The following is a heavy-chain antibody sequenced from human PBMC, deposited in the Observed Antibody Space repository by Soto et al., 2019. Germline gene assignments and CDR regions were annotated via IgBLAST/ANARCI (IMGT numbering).Heavy chain of an antibody. V-gene: IGHV4-61*01. D-gene: IGHD3-22*01. CDR3: ERGSIYNFDSRANEVWLDH. Sequence: SETLSLTCTLSVFSVVSNSYEWNWIRLPPWNGLEWIGYIYHTGSTQYSPYLKIRVIISVDTSKNQFFLKLSSVTAADTAVYYCERGSIYNFDSRANEVWLDHWGQGTLVTVSS. CDR2: IYHTGST. CDR1: VFSVVSNSYE. J-gene: IGHJ5*02.